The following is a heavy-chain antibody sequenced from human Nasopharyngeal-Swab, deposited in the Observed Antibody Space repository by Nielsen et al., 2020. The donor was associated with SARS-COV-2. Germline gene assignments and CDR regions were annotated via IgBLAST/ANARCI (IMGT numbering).Heavy chain of an antibody. V-gene: IGHV1-46*01. Sequence: ASVKVSCKASGYTFTSYYLHWVRQAPGQGLEWMGIINPTDGSTSYAQKFEGRVTMTRVTSTSTVYMELNSLRDEDTAVYYCARDVGIVGATLDNWGQGTLVTVSS. CDR1: GYTFTSYY. D-gene: IGHD1-26*01. CDR3: ARDVGIVGATLDN. J-gene: IGHJ4*02. CDR2: INPTDGST.